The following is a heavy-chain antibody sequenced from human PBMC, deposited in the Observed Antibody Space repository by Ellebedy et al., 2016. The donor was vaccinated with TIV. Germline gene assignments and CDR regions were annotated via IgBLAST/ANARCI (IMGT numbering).Heavy chain of an antibody. CDR1: GYTFTSYY. CDR2: INPSGGST. Sequence: AASVKVSCKASGYTFTSYYMHWVRQAPGQGLEWMGIINPSGGSTSYAQKFQGRVTMTRDTSTSTVFMELSSLRSEDTAVYFCAREIVRVPAAPYGMDVWGQGTTVTVSS. J-gene: IGHJ6*02. CDR3: AREIVRVPAAPYGMDV. D-gene: IGHD2-2*01. V-gene: IGHV1-46*01.